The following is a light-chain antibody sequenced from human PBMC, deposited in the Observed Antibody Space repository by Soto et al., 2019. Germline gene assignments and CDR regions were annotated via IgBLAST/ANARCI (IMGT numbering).Light chain of an antibody. V-gene: IGKV1-9*01. CDR1: QGISSD. Sequence: DIRLYQSPSFLSASLGDRVTITCVASQGISSDFAWYQQKPGKAPNLLIYSASTLQNGVPSRFSGSGSGTDFTLTISSLQPDDCATYYCQQYENYWTFGQGTNVDIK. CDR2: SAS. J-gene: IGKJ1*01. CDR3: QQYENYWT.